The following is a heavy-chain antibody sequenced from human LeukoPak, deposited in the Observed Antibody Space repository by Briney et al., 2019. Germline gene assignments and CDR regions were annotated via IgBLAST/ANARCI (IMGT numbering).Heavy chain of an antibody. CDR1: GFTFRDYY. J-gene: IGHJ4*02. CDR3: ARTSYPWN. V-gene: IGHV3-11*01. D-gene: IGHD2-21*01. Sequence: GGSLRLSCAASGFTFRDYYMGWIRQAPGKGLEWISYISETGTTIYQPDSVKGRFSISRDNAKDSLFLQMNRLRPEDTAVYYCARTSYPWNWGQGTLVNVSS. CDR2: ISETGTTI.